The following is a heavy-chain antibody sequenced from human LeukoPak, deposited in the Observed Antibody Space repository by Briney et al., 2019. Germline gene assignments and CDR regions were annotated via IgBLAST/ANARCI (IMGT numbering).Heavy chain of an antibody. D-gene: IGHD6-19*01. Sequence: SETLSLTCTVSGGSISSYYWSWIRQPAGKGLEWIGRIYTSGSTNYNPSLKSRVTMSVDTSKNQFSLKLSSVTAADTAVYYCARGIWQQSIAVADYYYYYMDVWGKGTTVTVSS. V-gene: IGHV4-4*07. J-gene: IGHJ6*03. CDR3: ARGIWQQSIAVADYYYYYMDV. CDR1: GGSISSYY. CDR2: IYTSGST.